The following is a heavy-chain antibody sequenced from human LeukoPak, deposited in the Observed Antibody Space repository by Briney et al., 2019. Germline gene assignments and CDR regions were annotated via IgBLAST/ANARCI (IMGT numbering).Heavy chain of an antibody. CDR3: ARGGGSRYYYYGMDV. V-gene: IGHV4-59*01. J-gene: IGHJ6*02. Sequence: SETLSLTCTVSGGSISSYYWSWIRRPPGKGLEWIGYIYYSGSTNYNPSLKSRVTISVDTSKNQFSLKLSSVTAADTAVYYCARGGGSRYYYYGMDVWGQGTTVTVSS. D-gene: IGHD2-15*01. CDR1: GGSISSYY. CDR2: IYYSGST.